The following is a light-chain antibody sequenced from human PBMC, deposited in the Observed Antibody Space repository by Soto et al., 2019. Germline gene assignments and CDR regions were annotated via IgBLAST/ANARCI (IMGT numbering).Light chain of an antibody. J-gene: IGKJ1*01. V-gene: IGKV3-11*01. CDR2: DAS. CDR3: QQRANWPPT. Sequence: EIVLTQSPATLSLSPGERATLSCRASQSVTTYLAWYQQKPGQAPRLLIYDASRRATGNPARFSGSGSGTDFTLTISSLEPEDFVVYYCQQRANWPPTFGQGTKVEIK. CDR1: QSVTTY.